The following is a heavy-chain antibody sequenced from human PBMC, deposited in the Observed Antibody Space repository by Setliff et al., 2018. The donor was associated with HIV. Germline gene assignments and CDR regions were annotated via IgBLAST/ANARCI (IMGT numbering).Heavy chain of an antibody. CDR2: ISAYNGNT. Sequence: ASVKVSCKASGYTFTSYGISWVRQAPGQGLEWMGWISAYNGNTNYAQKLQGRVTMTTDTSTSTAYMELRSLRSDDTAVYYCARFNIVRYFDWSPKYYFDYWGQGTLVTVPQ. V-gene: IGHV1-18*01. J-gene: IGHJ4*02. CDR1: GYTFTSYG. D-gene: IGHD3-9*01. CDR3: ARFNIVRYFDWSPKYYFDY.